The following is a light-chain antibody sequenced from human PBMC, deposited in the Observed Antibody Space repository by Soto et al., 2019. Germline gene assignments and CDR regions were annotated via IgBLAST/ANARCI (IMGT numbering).Light chain of an antibody. CDR3: HQRKSWPLT. CDR1: HNISTR. V-gene: IGKV3-11*01. Sequence: EIVLTQSPATLSSSPGDRVTLSCRASHNISTRLAWYQHRPGQAPRLLIYQTSIRAAGIPARFSASGSGTDFTLNISGVQPEDFALYYCHQRKSWPLTFGQGTKVDI. CDR2: QTS. J-gene: IGKJ1*01.